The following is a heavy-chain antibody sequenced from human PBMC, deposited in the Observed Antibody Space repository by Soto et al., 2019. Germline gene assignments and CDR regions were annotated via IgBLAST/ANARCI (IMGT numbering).Heavy chain of an antibody. CDR1: GGSFSGYY. CDR2: INHSGST. CDR3: ARGSIAARRMGYYYYGMDV. J-gene: IGHJ6*02. D-gene: IGHD6-6*01. Sequence: ETLSLTCAVYGGSFSGYYWSWILQPPGKGLEWIGEINHSGSTNYNPSLKSRVTISVDTSKNQFSLKLSSVTAADTAVYYCARGSIAARRMGYYYYGMDVWGQGTTVTVSS. V-gene: IGHV4-34*01.